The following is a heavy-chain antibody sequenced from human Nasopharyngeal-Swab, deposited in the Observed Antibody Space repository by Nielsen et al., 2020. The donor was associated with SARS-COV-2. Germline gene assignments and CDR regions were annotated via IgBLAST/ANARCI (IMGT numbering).Heavy chain of an antibody. CDR2: IIPILGIA. V-gene: IGHV1-69*10. D-gene: IGHD2-21*02. CDR1: GGTFSSYA. J-gene: IGHJ6*02. Sequence: SVKVSCKASGGTFSSYAISWVRQAPGQGLEWMGGIIPILGIANYAQKFQGRVTITADKSTSTAYMELSSLRSEDTAVYYRATRPRLGGDLNYYYYGMDVWGQGTTVTVSS. CDR3: ATRPRLGGDLNYYYYGMDV.